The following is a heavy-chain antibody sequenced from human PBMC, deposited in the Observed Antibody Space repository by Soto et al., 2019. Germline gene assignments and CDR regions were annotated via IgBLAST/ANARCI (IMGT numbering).Heavy chain of an antibody. J-gene: IGHJ4*02. V-gene: IGHV1-8*01. CDR2: MNPNSGNT. Sequence: QVQLVQSGAEVKKPGASVKVSCKASGYTFTSYDINWVRQATGQGLEWMGWMNPNSGNTGYTQKFQCRVTLTRNTSISTVYMELRSLRSEDTAVYYCARTLYGDNVDYWGQGTLVTVSS. D-gene: IGHD4-17*01. CDR1: GYTFTSYD. CDR3: ARTLYGDNVDY.